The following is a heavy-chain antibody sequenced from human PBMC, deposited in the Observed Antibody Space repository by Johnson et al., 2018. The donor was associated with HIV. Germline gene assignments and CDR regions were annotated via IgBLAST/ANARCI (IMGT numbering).Heavy chain of an antibody. V-gene: IGHV3-7*01. Sequence: VQLVESGGGLVQPGGSLRLSCAASGFTFSSYWMSWVRQAPGKGLEWVANIKQDGSEKYYVDSVKGRFTISRDNAKNSLYLQMNSLRAEDTAVYYCARVNYDSSGSFDIWGQGTMVTVSS. J-gene: IGHJ3*02. CDR2: IKQDGSEK. CDR1: GFTFSSYW. CDR3: ARVNYDSSGSFDI. D-gene: IGHD3-22*01.